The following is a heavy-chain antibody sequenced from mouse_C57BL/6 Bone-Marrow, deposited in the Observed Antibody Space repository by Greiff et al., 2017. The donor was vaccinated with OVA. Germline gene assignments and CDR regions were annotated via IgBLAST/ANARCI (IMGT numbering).Heavy chain of an antibody. J-gene: IGHJ4*01. Sequence: VHVKQSGPVLVKPGASVKMSCKASGYTFTDYYMNWVKQSHGKSLEWIGVINPYNGGTSYNQKFKGKATLTVDKSSSTAYMELNSLTSEDSAVYYCVYDGPYYYAMDYWGQGTSVTVSS. CDR2: INPYNGGT. D-gene: IGHD2-3*01. CDR3: VYDGPYYYAMDY. V-gene: IGHV1-19*01. CDR1: GYTFTDYY.